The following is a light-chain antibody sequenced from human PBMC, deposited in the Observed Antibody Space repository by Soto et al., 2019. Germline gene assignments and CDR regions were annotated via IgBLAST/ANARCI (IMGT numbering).Light chain of an antibody. CDR2: GAS. V-gene: IGKV3-20*01. J-gene: IGKJ2*01. Sequence: EIVLTQSPGTLSLSPGERATLSCRASQSVSGSYLAWYQQKPGQAPRLLIYGASTRATGIPDRFSGSGSGTDVTLTISSLEPEDFSVYYCHQYGVSSGTFGQGTNLEIK. CDR3: HQYGVSSGT. CDR1: QSVSGSY.